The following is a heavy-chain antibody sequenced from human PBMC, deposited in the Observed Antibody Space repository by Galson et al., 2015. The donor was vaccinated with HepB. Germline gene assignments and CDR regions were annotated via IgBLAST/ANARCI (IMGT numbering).Heavy chain of an antibody. V-gene: IGHV1-24*01. CDR2: FDPEDGET. D-gene: IGHD3-3*02. CDR1: GYTLTELS. CDR3: ATDIRRGRAFDI. J-gene: IGHJ3*02. Sequence: SVKVSCKVSGYTLTELSMHWVRQAPGKGLEWMGGFDPEDGETIYAQKFQGRVTMTEDTSTDTAYMELSSLRSEDTAVYYCATDIRRGRAFDIWGQGTMVTVSS.